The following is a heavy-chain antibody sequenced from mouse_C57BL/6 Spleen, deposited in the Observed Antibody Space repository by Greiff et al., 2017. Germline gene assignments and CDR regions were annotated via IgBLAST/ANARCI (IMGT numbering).Heavy chain of an antibody. J-gene: IGHJ4*01. Sequence: VQLQQPGAELVKPGASVKLSCKASGYTFTSYWMHWVKQRPGRGLEWIGRIAPNSGGTKYNEKFQSKATLTVDKPSSTAYMQLSSLTSEDSAVYYCARGNWNYAMDYWGQGTSVTVSS. V-gene: IGHV1-72*01. D-gene: IGHD4-1*01. CDR1: GYTFTSYW. CDR3: ARGNWNYAMDY. CDR2: IAPNSGGT.